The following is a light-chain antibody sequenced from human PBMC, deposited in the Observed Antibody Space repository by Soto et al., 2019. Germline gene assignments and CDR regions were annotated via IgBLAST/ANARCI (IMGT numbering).Light chain of an antibody. CDR3: QQYNSYWT. CDR1: QTVRNNY. Sequence: EFVLTQSPGTLSLSPGERATLSCRASQTVRNNYLAWYQQKPGQAPRLLIYDASSRATGIPDRFSGGGSGTEFTLTISSLQPDDFATYYCQQYNSYWTFGQGTRLEIK. CDR2: DAS. J-gene: IGKJ5*01. V-gene: IGKV3-20*01.